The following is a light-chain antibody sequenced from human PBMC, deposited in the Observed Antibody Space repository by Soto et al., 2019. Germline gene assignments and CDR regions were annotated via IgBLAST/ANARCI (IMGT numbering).Light chain of an antibody. Sequence: QSALAQPPSASGSPGQSVTISCTGSGSDIGAYKFVSWYQQRPGKAPKLMIFGVTERPSGVPDRFSGSKSGNTASLTVSGLQADDEAIYYCYSYAGRNIWVFGGGTKVTVL. CDR2: GVT. CDR1: GSDIGAYKF. CDR3: YSYAGRNIWV. V-gene: IGLV2-8*01. J-gene: IGLJ3*02.